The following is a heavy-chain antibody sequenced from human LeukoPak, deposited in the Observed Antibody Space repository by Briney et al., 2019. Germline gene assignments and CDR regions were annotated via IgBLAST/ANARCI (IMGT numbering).Heavy chain of an antibody. J-gene: IGHJ4*02. Sequence: SETLSLTCAVYGGSFSGYYWSWIRQPPGKGLEWIGEINYSGSTNYNPSLKSRVTISVDTSKNQFSLKLSSVTAADTAVYYCARVPTYYYDSSGYILDYWGQGTLVTVSS. CDR2: INYSGST. V-gene: IGHV4-34*01. D-gene: IGHD3-22*01. CDR1: GGSFSGYY. CDR3: ARVPTYYYDSSGYILDY.